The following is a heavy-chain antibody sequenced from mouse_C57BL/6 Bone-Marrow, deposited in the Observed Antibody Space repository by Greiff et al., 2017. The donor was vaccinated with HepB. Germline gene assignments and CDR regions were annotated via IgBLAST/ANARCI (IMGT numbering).Heavy chain of an antibody. CDR2: IYPGDGDT. Sequence: QVQLQQSGAELVQPGASVKISCKASGYAFSSYWMNWVKQRPGKGLEWIGQIYPGDGDTNYNGKFKGKATLTADKSSSTAYMQLSSLTSEDSAVYFCARSRYYCGNAMDYWGQGTSVTVSS. CDR1: GYAFSSYW. CDR3: ARSRYYCGNAMDY. V-gene: IGHV1-80*01. J-gene: IGHJ4*01. D-gene: IGHD1-1*01.